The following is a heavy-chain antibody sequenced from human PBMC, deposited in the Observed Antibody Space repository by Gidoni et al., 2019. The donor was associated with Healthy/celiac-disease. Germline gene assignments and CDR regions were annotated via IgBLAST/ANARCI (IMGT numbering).Heavy chain of an antibody. J-gene: IGHJ5*02. V-gene: IGHV3-64D*09. CDR3: VKAPNYDFWSGYFSS. Sequence: EVQLVESGGGLVQPGGSLRFSWSPSGFTFSSYAMHWVRQAPGKGLEYVSAISSNGGSTYYADSVKGRFTISRDNSKNTLYLQMSSLRAEDTAVYYCVKAPNYDFWSGYFSSWGQGTLVTVSS. CDR1: GFTFSSYA. D-gene: IGHD3-3*01. CDR2: ISSNGGST.